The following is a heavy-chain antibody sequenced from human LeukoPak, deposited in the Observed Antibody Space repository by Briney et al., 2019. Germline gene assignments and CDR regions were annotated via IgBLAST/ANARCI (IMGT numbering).Heavy chain of an antibody. V-gene: IGHV4-39*01. CDR2: IYYSGST. Sequence: SETLSLTCTVSGGFISSSYYYWGWIRQPPGKGLEWIGSIYYSGSTYYNPSLKSRVTISVDTSKNQFSLKLRSVTAADTAVYCCARHFGTWGQGTLVTVSS. CDR1: GGFISSSYYY. CDR3: ARHFGT. J-gene: IGHJ4*02. D-gene: IGHD3/OR15-3a*01.